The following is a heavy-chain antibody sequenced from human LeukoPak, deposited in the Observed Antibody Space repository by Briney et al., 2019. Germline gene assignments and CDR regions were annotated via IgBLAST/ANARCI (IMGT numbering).Heavy chain of an antibody. J-gene: IGHJ4*02. D-gene: IGHD3-10*01. CDR2: INHSGST. V-gene: IGHV4-34*01. Sequence: SETLSLTCAVYGGSFSGYYWSWIRQPPGKGLEWIGEINHSGSTNYNPSLKSRVTISVDKSKNQFSLKLSSVTAADTAVYYCASTNVLLWFGELSKTAYFDYWGQGTLVTVSS. CDR1: GGSFSGYY. CDR3: ASTNVLLWFGELSKTAYFDY.